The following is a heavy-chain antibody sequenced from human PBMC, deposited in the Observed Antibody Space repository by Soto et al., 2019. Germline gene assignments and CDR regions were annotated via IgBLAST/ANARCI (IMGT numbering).Heavy chain of an antibody. V-gene: IGHV1-3*01. CDR1: GFTFGDTL. CDR3: ARDILSVAPRANDAFDV. Sequence: QVQLVQSGAEVRKPGASVNMSCWASGFTFGDTLINWVRQVPGQSLEWMGWINPDNGNTKDSQTFQGRVTISRHSSASIAYVEVTDLTYDDTAVYYCARDILSVAPRANDAFDVWGQGTMVTVSS. CDR2: INPDNGNT. J-gene: IGHJ3*01.